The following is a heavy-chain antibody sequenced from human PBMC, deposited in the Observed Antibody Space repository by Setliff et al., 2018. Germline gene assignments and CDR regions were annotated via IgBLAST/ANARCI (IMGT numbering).Heavy chain of an antibody. D-gene: IGHD3-22*01. CDR3: ARANYYDSSGYYESDY. V-gene: IGHV4-4*07. CDR2: IYIGGSA. CDR1: GGSISSYY. J-gene: IGHJ4*02. Sequence: SETLSLTCTVSGGSISSYYWSWIRQPAGKGLEWIGHIYIGGSANYNPSLKSRVTMSIDTSKNQFSLKLNSVTAADMAVYYCARANYYDSSGYYESDYWGQGTLVTVSS.